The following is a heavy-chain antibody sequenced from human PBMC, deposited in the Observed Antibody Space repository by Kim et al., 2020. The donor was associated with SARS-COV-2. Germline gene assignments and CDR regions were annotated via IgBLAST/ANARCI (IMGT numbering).Heavy chain of an antibody. Sequence: GGSLRLSCAASGFTFSSYAMHWVRQAPGKGLEWVAVISYDGSNKYYADSVKGRFTISRDNSKNTLYLQMNSLRAEDTAVYYCARSARGGYGSPVWFDPWGKGTLVTVSS. J-gene: IGHJ5*02. CDR2: ISYDGSNK. CDR1: GFTFSSYA. CDR3: ARSARGGYGSPVWFDP. D-gene: IGHD3-10*01. V-gene: IGHV3-30*04.